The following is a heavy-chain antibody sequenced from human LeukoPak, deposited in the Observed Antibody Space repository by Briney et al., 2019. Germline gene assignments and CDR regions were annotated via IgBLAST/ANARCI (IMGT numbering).Heavy chain of an antibody. V-gene: IGHV3-7*05. Sequence: GGSLRLSCAASGFTFSSYWMSWVRQAPGKGLEWVANIKQAGSEKYYVDSVKGRFTISRDNSKNTLYLQMNRLRAEDTAVYYCARQFVSSFYYSDYWGQGTLVTVSS. J-gene: IGHJ4*02. D-gene: IGHD6-13*01. CDR3: ARQFVSSFYYSDY. CDR1: GFTFSSYW. CDR2: IKQAGSEK.